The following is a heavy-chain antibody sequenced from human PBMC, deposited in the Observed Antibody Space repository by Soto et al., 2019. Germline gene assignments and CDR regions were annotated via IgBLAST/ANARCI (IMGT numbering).Heavy chain of an antibody. CDR1: GYTFTSYD. Sequence: ASVKVSCKASGYTFTSYDINWVRQATGQGLEWMGWMNPNSGKTGYAQKFQGRVTMTKDTSTGTAYMELSSLRSEDTAVYYCATPPPISGTSFDYWGQGTLVTVSS. CDR2: MNPNSGKT. V-gene: IGHV1-8*01. CDR3: ATPPPISGTSFDY. J-gene: IGHJ4*02. D-gene: IGHD1-26*01.